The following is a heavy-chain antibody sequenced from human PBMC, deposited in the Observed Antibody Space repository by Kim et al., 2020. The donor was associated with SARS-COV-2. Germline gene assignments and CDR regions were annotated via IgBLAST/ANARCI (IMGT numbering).Heavy chain of an antibody. CDR3: ARGGVVTIFGVVIIRWFDP. Sequence: ASVKVSCKASGYTFTSYDINWVRQATGQGLEWMGWMNPNSGNTGYAQKFQGTVTMTRNTSISTAYMELSSLRSEDTAVYYCARGGVVTIFGVVIIRWFDPWGQGTLVTVSS. CDR2: MNPNSGNT. CDR1: GYTFTSYD. J-gene: IGHJ5*02. D-gene: IGHD3-3*01. V-gene: IGHV1-8*01.